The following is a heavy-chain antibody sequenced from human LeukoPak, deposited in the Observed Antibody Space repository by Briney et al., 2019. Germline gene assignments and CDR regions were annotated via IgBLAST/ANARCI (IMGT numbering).Heavy chain of an antibody. CDR3: AASMVSGGFDI. V-gene: IGHV3-15*05. CDR2: AISKSSGGTS. J-gene: IGHJ3*02. CDR1: GFTFGNVY. Sequence: PGGSLRLSXAASGFTFGNVYMTWVRQAPGKGLEWVGRAISKSSGGTSDYAAVVKGRSTISGDDSENTLYLQMNNLKSEDTAVYYCAASMVSGGFDIWGQGTMVTVSS. D-gene: IGHD1-14*01.